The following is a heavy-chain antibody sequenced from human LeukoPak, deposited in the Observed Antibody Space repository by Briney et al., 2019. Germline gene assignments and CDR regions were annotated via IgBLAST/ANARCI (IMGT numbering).Heavy chain of an antibody. J-gene: IGHJ2*01. CDR3: ARDPGDQWLVRRWHFDL. V-gene: IGHV4-39*07. CDR2: IYFSGTT. CDR1: IDSISSSSYH. D-gene: IGHD6-19*01. Sequence: SETLSLTCTVSIDSISSSSYHWGWIRQPPGKGLEWIGNIYFSGTTYYDPSLQSRVTISVDTSKNQFSLNLTSVTAADTAVYYCARDPGDQWLVRRWHFDLWGRGSLVTVSS.